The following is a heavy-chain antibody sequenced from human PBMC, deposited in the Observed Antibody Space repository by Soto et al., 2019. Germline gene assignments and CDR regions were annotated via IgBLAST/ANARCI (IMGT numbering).Heavy chain of an antibody. Sequence: GGSLRLSCAASGFTFSSYGMHWVRQAPGKGLVWVSHINSDGSITYYADSLKGRFTISRDNSKNTLYLQINSLRAEDTAVYYCAKTIRGGYSSSWYYFDYWGQGTLVTVSS. CDR2: INSDGSIT. CDR3: AKTIRGGYSSSWYYFDY. CDR1: GFTFSSYG. D-gene: IGHD6-13*01. V-gene: IGHV3-NL1*01. J-gene: IGHJ4*02.